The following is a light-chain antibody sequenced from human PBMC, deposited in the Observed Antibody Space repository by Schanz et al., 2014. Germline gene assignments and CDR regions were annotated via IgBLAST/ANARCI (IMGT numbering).Light chain of an antibody. CDR3: CSYAGSYTWV. Sequence: QSALTQPASVSGSPGQSITISCTGTSSDVGAYNYVSWYQQHPGKVPKLMIYDVSHRPSGVSNRFSGSKSGNTASLTISGLQAEDEADYYCCSYAGSYTWVFGGGTKLTVL. CDR1: SSDVGAYNY. V-gene: IGLV2-14*03. J-gene: IGLJ3*02. CDR2: DVS.